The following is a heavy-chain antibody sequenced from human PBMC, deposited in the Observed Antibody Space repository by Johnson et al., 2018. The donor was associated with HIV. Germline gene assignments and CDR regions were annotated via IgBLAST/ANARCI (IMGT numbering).Heavy chain of an antibody. CDR3: ARVPRIEQQLVHAFDI. CDR2: IGTAGDT. V-gene: IGHV3-13*01. J-gene: IGHJ3*02. CDR1: GFTFSSYD. Sequence: EQLVESGGGLVQPGGSLRLSCAASGFTFSSYDMHWVRQATGKGLEWVSAIGTAGDTYYPGSVKGRFTISRENAKNSLYLQMNSLRAEDTAVYYCARVPRIEQQLVHAFDIWGQGTMVTVSS. D-gene: IGHD6-13*01.